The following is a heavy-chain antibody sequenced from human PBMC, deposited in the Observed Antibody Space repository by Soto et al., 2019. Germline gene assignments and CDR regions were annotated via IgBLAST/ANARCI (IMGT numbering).Heavy chain of an antibody. CDR3: AKSPRGEMATD. Sequence: QVQLVQSGGEVKKPGASVTVSCKASGYTFINYHITWVRQAPGQGLEWMAWINTYNGMTDYAQKFQGRVTMTRGTSSSTAYMELRNLGPDDTAVYFCAKSPRGEMATDWGQGTLVTVSS. D-gene: IGHD5-12*01. J-gene: IGHJ4*02. V-gene: IGHV1-18*01. CDR1: GYTFINYH. CDR2: INTYNGMT.